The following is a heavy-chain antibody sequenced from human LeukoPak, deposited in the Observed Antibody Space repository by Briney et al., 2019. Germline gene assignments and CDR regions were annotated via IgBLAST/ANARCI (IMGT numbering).Heavy chain of an antibody. V-gene: IGHV3-23*01. J-gene: IGHJ4*02. CDR2: ISGSGGST. CDR1: GFTFSSYA. Sequence: GGSLRLSCAASGFTFSSYAMSWVRQAPGKGLEWVSAISGSGGSTYYADSVKGRFTISRGNSKNTLYLQMNSLRAEDTAVYYCAKDHRKGGGSCPFDYWGQGTLVTVSS. CDR3: AKDHRKGGGSCPFDY. D-gene: IGHD2-15*01.